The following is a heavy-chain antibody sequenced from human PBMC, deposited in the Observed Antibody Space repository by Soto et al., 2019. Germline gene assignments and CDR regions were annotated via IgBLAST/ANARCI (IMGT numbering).Heavy chain of an antibody. V-gene: IGHV1-69*14. CDR2: IVPTVDTS. J-gene: IGHJ4*02. D-gene: IGHD5-12*01. CDR1: GATFSSYA. Sequence: QVQLVQSGAEVRQPASSVKVSCKTSGATFSSYAITWVRQAPGQGLEWMGGIVPTVDTSTYAQKFQGSVTITADKCTNTVYMELSSLRSDDTAVYYCVRVVAIPGYPDNWGQGTLVTVSS. CDR3: VRVVAIPGYPDN.